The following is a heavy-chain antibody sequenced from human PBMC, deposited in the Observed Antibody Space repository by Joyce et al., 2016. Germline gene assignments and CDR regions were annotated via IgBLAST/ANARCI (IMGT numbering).Heavy chain of an antibody. Sequence: QVQLVQSGAEVKKPGSSVKVSCKASGGTFSSFSISWVRQAPGQGIEWMGGIVPIFGTPNYAQKFQGRVTITADKSTRTVYMELSSLRSEDTAMYYCAGSGYCSTTSCYGNFDNWGQGTLVTVSS. CDR3: AGSGYCSTTSCYGNFDN. J-gene: IGHJ4*02. CDR2: IVPIFGTP. V-gene: IGHV1-69*06. CDR1: GGTFSSFS. D-gene: IGHD2-2*01.